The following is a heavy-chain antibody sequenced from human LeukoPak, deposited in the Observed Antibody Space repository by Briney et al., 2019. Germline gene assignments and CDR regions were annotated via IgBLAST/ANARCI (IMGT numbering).Heavy chain of an antibody. CDR3: AKDSYDGSGYYYGQDAFDI. J-gene: IGHJ3*02. V-gene: IGHV3-23*01. D-gene: IGHD3-22*01. Sequence: GGSLRLSCAASGFTFSSYAMSWVRQAPGKGLEWVSAISGSGGSTYYADSVKGRFTISRDNSKNTLYLQMNSLRAEDTAVYYCAKDSYDGSGYYYGQDAFDIWGQGTMVTVSS. CDR1: GFTFSSYA. CDR2: ISGSGGST.